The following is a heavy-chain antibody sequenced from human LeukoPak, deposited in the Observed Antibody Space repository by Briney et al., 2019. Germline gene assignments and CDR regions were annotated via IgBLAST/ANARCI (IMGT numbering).Heavy chain of an antibody. Sequence: SETLSLTCAVSGGSISSYYWSWIRQPPGKGPEWIGYIYYSGSTNYNPSLKSRVTISIDTPKNQFSLKLSSVTAADTAVYYCARGRLPSDYWGQGTLVTVSS. D-gene: IGHD6-25*01. V-gene: IGHV4-59*08. CDR1: GGSISSYY. J-gene: IGHJ4*02. CDR2: IYYSGST. CDR3: ARGRLPSDY.